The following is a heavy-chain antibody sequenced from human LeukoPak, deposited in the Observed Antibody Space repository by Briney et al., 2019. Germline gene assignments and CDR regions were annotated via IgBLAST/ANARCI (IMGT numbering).Heavy chain of an antibody. CDR1: GYSISSGYY. D-gene: IGHD2-2*01. CDR2: IYHDGST. Sequence: KTSETLSLTCTVSGYSISSGYYWGWIRQPPGKGLEWIGNIYHDGSTNYNPSLKSRVTISIDTSKNQFSLKLSSVTAADTAVYYCASGGYCGTTDCYPNWFDPWGQGTLVTVSS. J-gene: IGHJ5*02. CDR3: ASGGYCGTTDCYPNWFDP. V-gene: IGHV4-38-2*02.